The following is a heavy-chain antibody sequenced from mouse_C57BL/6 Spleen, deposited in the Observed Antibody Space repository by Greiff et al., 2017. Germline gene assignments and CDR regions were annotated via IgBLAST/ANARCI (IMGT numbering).Heavy chain of an antibody. J-gene: IGHJ4*01. V-gene: IGHV1-54*01. CDR1: GYAFTNYL. CDR3: AREDPYYAMDY. CDR2: INPGSGGT. Sequence: QVQLKQSGAELVRPGTSVKVSCKASGYAFTNYLIEWVKQRPGQGLEWIGVINPGSGGTNYNEKFKGKATLTADKSSSTAYMQLSSLTSEDSAVYFCAREDPYYAMDYWGQGTSVTVSS.